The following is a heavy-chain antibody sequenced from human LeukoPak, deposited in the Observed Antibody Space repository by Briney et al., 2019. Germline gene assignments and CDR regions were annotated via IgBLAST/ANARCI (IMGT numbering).Heavy chain of an antibody. J-gene: IGHJ3*02. CDR1: GYDFITFD. CDR3: ARDRDGSLTPSAFDI. V-gene: IGHV1-69*04. CDR2: IMPIFGIA. D-gene: IGHD1-26*01. Sequence: ASVKVSCKASGYDFITFDINWVRQAPGQGLEWMGRIMPIFGIANYAQKFQGRVTINADKSTSTAYMEMRSLTSDDTAVYYCARDRDGSLTPSAFDIWGQGTMLTVSS.